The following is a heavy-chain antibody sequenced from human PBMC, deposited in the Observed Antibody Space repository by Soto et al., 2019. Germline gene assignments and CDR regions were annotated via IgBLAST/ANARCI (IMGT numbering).Heavy chain of an antibody. D-gene: IGHD6-19*01. J-gene: IGHJ5*02. CDR2: IIPIFGTP. CDR1: GGTFSSYA. CDR3: ASAWLAPGHNWFDP. V-gene: IGHV1-69*13. Sequence: VASVKVSCKASGGTFSSYAISWLRQAPGQGLEWMGGIIPIFGTPNYAQKFQGRVTITADESTSTAYMELSSLRSEDTAVYYCASAWLAPGHNWFDPWGQGTLVTVSS.